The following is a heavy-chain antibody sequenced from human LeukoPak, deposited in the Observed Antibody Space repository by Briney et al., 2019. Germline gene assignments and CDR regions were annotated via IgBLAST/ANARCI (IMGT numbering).Heavy chain of an antibody. Sequence: SETLSLTCTVSGGSISSYYWSWIRQPPGKGLEGVGYIYYSGSTNYNPSLKRRVAISVDTSKNQFSLRMSSVTAADTAVYYCARRNYYGLGSLIFDFRGQRTLLTASS. V-gene: IGHV4-59*01. CDR2: IYYSGST. CDR3: ARRNYYGLGSLIFDF. J-gene: IGHJ4*02. CDR1: GGSISSYY. D-gene: IGHD3-10*01.